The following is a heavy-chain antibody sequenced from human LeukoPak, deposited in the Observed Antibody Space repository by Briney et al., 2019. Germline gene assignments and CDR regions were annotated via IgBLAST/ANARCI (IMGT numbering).Heavy chain of an antibody. Sequence: GGSLRLSCAASGFTFSRYWMHWVRQAPGKGLVWVSRINTGGSRTTYADSVKGRFTISRYNAKNTVYLQMNSLRAEDTAVYYCARVALGSYNWFDPWGQGTLVTVSS. CDR3: ARVALGSYNWFDP. J-gene: IGHJ5*02. CDR1: GFTFSRYW. V-gene: IGHV3-74*01. CDR2: INTGGSRT. D-gene: IGHD3-10*01.